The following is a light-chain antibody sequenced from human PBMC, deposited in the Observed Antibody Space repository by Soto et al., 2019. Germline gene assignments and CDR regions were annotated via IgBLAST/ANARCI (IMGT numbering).Light chain of an antibody. J-gene: IGLJ2*01. CDR3: SSYTSSSTVV. CDR1: SSDVGAYDY. CDR2: DVT. Sequence: QSALTQPASVSGSPGQSITISCTGTSSDVGAYDYVCWYQQYPGKAPKLIIYDVTNRPSGISNRFSGSKSGNTASLSISGLQAEDEADYYCSSYTSSSTVVFGGGTSSPS. V-gene: IGLV2-14*01.